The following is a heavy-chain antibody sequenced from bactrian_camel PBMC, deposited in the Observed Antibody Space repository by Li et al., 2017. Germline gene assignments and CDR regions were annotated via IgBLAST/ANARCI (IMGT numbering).Heavy chain of an antibody. CDR3: AARGPYCYTKLSVRDFTY. CDR2: IHSQGHFT. Sequence: DVQLVESGGGSVQAGGSLRLSCAVSGYTGATYFIGWFRQAPGKEREGVAAIHSQGHFTRYADSVKGRFTLSQDDAKNTVYLQMNSLKPEDTAMYYCAARGPYCYTKLSVRDFTYWGQGTQVTVS. D-gene: IGHD2*01. J-gene: IGHJ6*01. CDR1: GYTGATYF. V-gene: IGHV3S40*01.